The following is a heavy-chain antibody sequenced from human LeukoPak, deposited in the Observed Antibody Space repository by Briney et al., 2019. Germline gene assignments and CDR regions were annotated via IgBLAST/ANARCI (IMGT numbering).Heavy chain of an antibody. J-gene: IGHJ5*02. Sequence: GASVKVSCKASGYTFTGYYMHWVRQAPGQGLEWMGWINPNSGGTNYAQKFQGRVTMTRDTSISTAYMELSRLRSDDTAVYYCARVLSMGREGTFDWLQTWGQGTLVTVSS. CDR1: GYTFTGYY. V-gene: IGHV1-2*02. CDR2: INPNSGGT. D-gene: IGHD3-9*01. CDR3: ARVLSMGREGTFDWLQT.